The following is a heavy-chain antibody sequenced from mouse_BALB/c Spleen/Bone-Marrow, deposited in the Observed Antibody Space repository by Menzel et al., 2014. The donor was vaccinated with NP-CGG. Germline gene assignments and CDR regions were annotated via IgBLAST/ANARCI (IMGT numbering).Heavy chain of an antibody. CDR1: GYTFTSYN. V-gene: IGHV1-12*01. CDR2: IYPGNGDT. J-gene: IGHJ2*01. CDR3: ARSNWDGGNYFDY. Sequence: QVQLQQSGAELVRPGASVKMSCKASGYTFTSYNMHWVKQTPGQGLEWIGTIYPGNGDTSYNQKFKGKATLTADKSSSTANMQLSSLTSEDSAVYYCARSNWDGGNYFDYWGQSTTLTVSS. D-gene: IGHD4-1*01.